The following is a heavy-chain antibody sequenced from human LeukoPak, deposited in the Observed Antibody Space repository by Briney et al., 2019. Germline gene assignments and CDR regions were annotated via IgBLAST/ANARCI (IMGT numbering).Heavy chain of an antibody. V-gene: IGHV3-20*04. D-gene: IGHD6-19*01. Sequence: GGSLRLSCAASGFTFSSYGMSWVREAPGKRLEWVSGINWNGGITSYADSVKGRFTISRDNAKNSLYLQMNSLSAEDTAVYYCAKRSAESSGYFDYWGQGTLVTVSS. CDR3: AKRSAESSGYFDY. CDR2: INWNGGIT. CDR1: GFTFSSYG. J-gene: IGHJ4*02.